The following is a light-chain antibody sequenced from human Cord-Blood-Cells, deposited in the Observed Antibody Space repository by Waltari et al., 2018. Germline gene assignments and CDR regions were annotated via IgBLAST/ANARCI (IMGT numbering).Light chain of an antibody. Sequence: QSALTQPASVSGSPGQSITISCTGTSSDVGSYNLVSWYQQHPGKAPKLMIYEGSKRPSGVLNSFSGSQSGNTASLTISGLQAEDEADYYCCSYAGSSTWVFGGGTKLTVL. CDR1: SSDVGSYNL. V-gene: IGLV2-23*01. J-gene: IGLJ3*02. CDR2: EGS. CDR3: CSYAGSSTWV.